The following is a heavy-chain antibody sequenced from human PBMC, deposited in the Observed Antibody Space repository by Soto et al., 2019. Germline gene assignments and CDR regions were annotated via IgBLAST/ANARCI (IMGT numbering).Heavy chain of an antibody. CDR2: IIPILGIA. CDR1: GGTFSSYT. CDR3: ARRESRRYLGTSRETKIGFDY. V-gene: IGHV1-69*10. J-gene: IGHJ4*02. D-gene: IGHD1-1*01. Sequence: SVKVSCKASGGTFSSYTISWVRQAPGQGLEWMGGIIPILGIANYARKFQGRVTITADKSTSTAYMELSSLRSEDTAVYYCARRESRRYLGTSRETKIGFDYWGQGTLVTVSS.